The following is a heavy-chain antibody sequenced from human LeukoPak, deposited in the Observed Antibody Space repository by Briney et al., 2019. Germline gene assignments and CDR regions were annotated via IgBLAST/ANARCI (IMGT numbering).Heavy chain of an antibody. D-gene: IGHD3-16*01. J-gene: IGHJ4*02. CDR3: VGGGLRYFDS. Sequence: GGSLRLSCTASGFPFSVFEMNWVRQAPGKGLELVSYIDGSARTIFYPDSVKGRFTISRDNAKNSLYLQMNSLRAEDTAVYYCVGGGLRYFDSWGQGTVVTVSS. CDR2: IDGSARTI. CDR1: GFPFSVFE. V-gene: IGHV3-48*03.